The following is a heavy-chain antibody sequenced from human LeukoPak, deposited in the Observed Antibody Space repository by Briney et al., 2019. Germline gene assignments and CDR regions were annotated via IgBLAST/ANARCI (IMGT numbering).Heavy chain of an antibody. CDR3: AKSTAGYDFWSGLYYYGMDV. V-gene: IGHV3-23*01. CDR1: GFTFSSYA. Sequence: PGGSLRLSCAASGFTFSSYAMSWVRQAPGKGLEWVSAISGSGSSTYYADSVKGRFTISRDNSKNTLYLQMNSLRAEDTAVYYCAKSTAGYDFWSGLYYYGMDVWGQGTTVTVSS. D-gene: IGHD3-3*01. J-gene: IGHJ6*02. CDR2: ISGSGSST.